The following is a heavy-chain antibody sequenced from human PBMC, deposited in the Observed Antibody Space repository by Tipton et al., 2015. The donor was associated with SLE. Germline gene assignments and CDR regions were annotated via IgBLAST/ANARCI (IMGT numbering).Heavy chain of an antibody. J-gene: IGHJ2*01. D-gene: IGHD5/OR15-5a*01. CDR2: IHYIGGT. CDR1: GGSISSGGYY. V-gene: IGHV4-61*08. CDR3: ARVGGSVDWNFDL. Sequence: LRLSCTVSGGSISSGGYYWSWIRQHPGKGLEWIGNIHYIGGTNHNSSLKSRVTISLDTSKNQISLKLTSVNDADTAVYYCARVGGSVDWNFDLWGRGALISVSS.